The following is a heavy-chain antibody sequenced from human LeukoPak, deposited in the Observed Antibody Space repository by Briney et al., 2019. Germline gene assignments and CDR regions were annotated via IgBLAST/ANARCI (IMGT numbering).Heavy chain of an antibody. Sequence: ASVKISCKVSGYTFTHNYMHWVQQAPGKGLEWMGLVDPEDGETIYAENFQGRITITADTSTDTAYMELTSLRSEDTALYYCATGTVVGRGYYAMDVWGQGTTVTVSS. CDR3: ATGTVVGRGYYAMDV. CDR1: GYTFTHNY. V-gene: IGHV1-69-2*01. D-gene: IGHD4-23*01. CDR2: VDPEDGET. J-gene: IGHJ6*02.